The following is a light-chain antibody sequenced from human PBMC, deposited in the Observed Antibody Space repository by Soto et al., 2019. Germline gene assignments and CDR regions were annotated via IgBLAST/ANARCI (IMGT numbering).Light chain of an antibody. CDR1: GSNIANNY. Sequence: QSVLTQPPSVSAAPGQKVTISCSGSGSNIANNYVSWYQHLPGTAPKLLIYDNDVRPSGIPDRFSGSKSGTSATLDITGLQTGDEADYYCGTWDSSLSAVFGGGTKVTVL. J-gene: IGLJ2*01. V-gene: IGLV1-51*01. CDR3: GTWDSSLSAV. CDR2: DND.